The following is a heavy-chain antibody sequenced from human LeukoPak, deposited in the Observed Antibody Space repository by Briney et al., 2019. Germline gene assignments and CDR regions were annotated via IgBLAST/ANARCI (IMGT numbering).Heavy chain of an antibody. V-gene: IGHV1-8*01. CDR2: MNPNSGDT. CDR1: GYTFTSYD. J-gene: IGHJ4*02. CDR3: ARNTPNYGDFDF. D-gene: IGHD4-17*01. Sequence: ASVNVSCRASGYTFTSYDFNWVRQAPGQGFEWLGWMNPNSGDTGYAQRFQGRVSMTRDTSITTAYMELSSLRSDDTAIYYCARNTPNYGDFDFWGQGTLVTVSS.